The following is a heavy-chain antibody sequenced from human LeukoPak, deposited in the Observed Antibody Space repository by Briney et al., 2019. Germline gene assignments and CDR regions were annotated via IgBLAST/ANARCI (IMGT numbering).Heavy chain of an antibody. CDR1: GYTFTSYG. V-gene: IGHV1-18*01. CDR2: ISAYNGNT. J-gene: IGHJ3*02. D-gene: IGHD3-10*01. Sequence: GASVKVSCKASGYTFTSYGISWVRQAPGQGLEWMGWISAYNGNTNYAQKLQGRVTMTTDTSTSTAYMELRSLRSDDTAVYYCARVGIWFGDSEDAFDIWGQGTMVTVSS. CDR3: ARVGIWFGDSEDAFDI.